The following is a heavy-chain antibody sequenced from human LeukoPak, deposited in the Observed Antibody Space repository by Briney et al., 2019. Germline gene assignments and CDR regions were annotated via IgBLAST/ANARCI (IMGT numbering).Heavy chain of an antibody. D-gene: IGHD6-19*01. J-gene: IGHJ4*02. CDR1: GGTISSGSYY. CDR3: AREMIARGYSSGWYVWGY. CDR2: IYTSGST. V-gene: IGHV4-61*02. Sequence: SQTLSLTCTVSGGTISSGSYYWSWIRQPAGKGLEWIGRIYTSGSTNYNPSLKSRVTISVDTSKNQFSLKLSSVTAADTAVYFCAREMIARGYSSGWYVWGYWGQGTLVTFSS.